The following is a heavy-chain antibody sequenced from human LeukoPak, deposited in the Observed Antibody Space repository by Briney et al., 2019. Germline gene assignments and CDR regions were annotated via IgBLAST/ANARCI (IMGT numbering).Heavy chain of an antibody. Sequence: GASVKVSCKASGYTFTGYYIHWVRQAPGQGLEWMGWINPNNGGTNYAQKFQGRVSMTRNTSITTAYMELSSLRSEDTAVYYCARGNKDYGDYARGLSDYWGQGTLVTVSS. D-gene: IGHD4-17*01. J-gene: IGHJ4*02. CDR2: INPNNGGT. CDR3: ARGNKDYGDYARGLSDY. V-gene: IGHV1-2*02. CDR1: GYTFTGYY.